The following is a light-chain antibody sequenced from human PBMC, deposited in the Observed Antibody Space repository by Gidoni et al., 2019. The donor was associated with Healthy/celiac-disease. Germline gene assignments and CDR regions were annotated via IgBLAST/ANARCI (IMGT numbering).Light chain of an antibody. CDR1: QSISSY. J-gene: IGKJ2*01. CDR2: AAS. Sequence: DIQMTQSPSSLSASVGDRVTITCRASQSISSYLNWYQQKPGKAPKLLFYAASSLKSGVPSRFSGSGSGTDFTLTISSLQPEDFATYYCQQSYSTPYTFXQXTKLEIK. V-gene: IGKV1-39*01. CDR3: QQSYSTPYT.